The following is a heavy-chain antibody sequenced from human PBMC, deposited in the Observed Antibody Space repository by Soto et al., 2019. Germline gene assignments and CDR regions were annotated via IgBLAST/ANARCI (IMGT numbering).Heavy chain of an antibody. D-gene: IGHD5-12*01. Sequence: SETLSLTCTVSGGSISSYYWSWIRQPAGKGLEWIGRIYTSGSTNYNPSLKSRVTMSVDTSKNQFSLKLSSVTAADTAVYYCARSPVRGYSGYDYWFDPWGQGTLVTV. V-gene: IGHV4-4*07. CDR1: GGSISSYY. J-gene: IGHJ5*02. CDR2: IYTSGST. CDR3: ARSPVRGYSGYDYWFDP.